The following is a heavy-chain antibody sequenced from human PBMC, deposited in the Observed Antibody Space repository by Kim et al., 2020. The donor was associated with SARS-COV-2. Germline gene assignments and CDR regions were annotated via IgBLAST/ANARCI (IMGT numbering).Heavy chain of an antibody. CDR3: AKDPQLGGYDWFDP. V-gene: IGHV3-23*01. D-gene: IGHD5-12*01. J-gene: IGHJ5*02. Sequence: DSVKGRFTISRDNSKITLYLQMNSLRAEDTAVYYCAKDPQLGGYDWFDPWGQGTLVTVSS.